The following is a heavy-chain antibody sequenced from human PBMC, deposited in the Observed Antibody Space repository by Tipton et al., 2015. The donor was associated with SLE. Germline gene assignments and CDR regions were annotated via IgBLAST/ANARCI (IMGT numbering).Heavy chain of an antibody. V-gene: IGHV4-34*01. Sequence: TLSLTCAVYGGSFSGYYWSWIRQPPGKGLEWIGEINHTGSTNYNPSLKSRVTLSLDTSKKHFSLWLISVTAADTAVYYCARASPRRGYGSSGMAFDIWGPGTLVTVSS. D-gene: IGHD3-22*01. CDR3: ARASPRRGYGSSGMAFDI. J-gene: IGHJ3*02. CDR1: GGSFSGYY. CDR2: INHTGST.